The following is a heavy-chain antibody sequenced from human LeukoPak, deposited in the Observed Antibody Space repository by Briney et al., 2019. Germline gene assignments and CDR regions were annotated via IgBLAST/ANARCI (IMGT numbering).Heavy chain of an antibody. CDR1: GGSISSYY. CDR2: IYYSGST. D-gene: IGHD1-7*01. CDR3: ARGELPLNFDY. V-gene: IGHV4-59*01. Sequence: SETLSLTCTVSGGSISSYYWSWIRQPPGKGLEWIGYIYYSGSTNYNPSLKSRVTISVDTSKNQFSLKLSSVTAADTAVYYCARGELPLNFDYWGQGTLVTVSS. J-gene: IGHJ4*02.